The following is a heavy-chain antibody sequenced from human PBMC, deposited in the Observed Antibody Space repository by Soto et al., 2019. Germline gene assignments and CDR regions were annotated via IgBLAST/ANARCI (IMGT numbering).Heavy chain of an antibody. CDR1: GDSISSYY. Sequence: QVQLQESGPGLVKPSETLSLTCAVSGDSISSYYCMWIRQPPGKGLESIGYLYYGRSANYNPSLMXRXSXSXXTSTNQCSLTLSSMTPADTAGYYCALRSMAVVPEYWGQGTLVTVSS. V-gene: IGHV4-59*01. D-gene: IGHD3-22*01. J-gene: IGHJ4*02. CDR2: LYYGRSA. CDR3: ALRSMAVVPEY.